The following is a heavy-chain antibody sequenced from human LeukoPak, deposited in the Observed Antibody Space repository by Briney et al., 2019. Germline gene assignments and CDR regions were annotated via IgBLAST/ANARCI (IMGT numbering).Heavy chain of an antibody. CDR3: ARDYGPPDY. Sequence: SGGSLRLSCAASGFTFSSYEMNWARQAPGKGLEWVSYISSSGSTIYYADSVKGRFTISRDNAKNSLYLQMNSLRAEDTAVYYCARDYGPPDYWGQGTLVTVSS. V-gene: IGHV3-48*03. CDR1: GFTFSSYE. CDR2: ISSSGSTI. D-gene: IGHD3-10*01. J-gene: IGHJ4*02.